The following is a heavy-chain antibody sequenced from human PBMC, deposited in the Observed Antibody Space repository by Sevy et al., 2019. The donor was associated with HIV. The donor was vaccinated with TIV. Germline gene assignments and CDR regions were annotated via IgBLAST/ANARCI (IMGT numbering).Heavy chain of an antibody. Sequence: SETLSLTCTVSGGAITSGDYYWNWIRQPPGKGLEWIGYIYHRASIFYNPSLQSRAIISQDTSKNQFSLKLSSVTAADTAVYFCARERGYTYLFMDIWGQGTPVTVSS. CDR2: IYHRASI. V-gene: IGHV4-30-4*01. J-gene: IGHJ4*02. CDR3: ARERGYTYLFMDI. CDR1: GGAITSGDYY. D-gene: IGHD5-18*01.